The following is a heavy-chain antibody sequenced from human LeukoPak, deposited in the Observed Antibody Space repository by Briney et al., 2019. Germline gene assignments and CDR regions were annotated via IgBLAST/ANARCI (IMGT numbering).Heavy chain of an antibody. Sequence: ESGPTLVNPSETLSLTCTVSGGSVSSGPYYWSWIRQPPGRGLEWIGCIYYSGSTNYSPSLKRRVTISLDTSKNQFSLKLSSVTAADTAVYYCARDLGGHVDYWGQGTLVTVSS. CDR3: ARDLGGHVDY. CDR1: GGSVSSGPYY. D-gene: IGHD6-25*01. V-gene: IGHV4-61*01. J-gene: IGHJ4*02. CDR2: IYYSGST.